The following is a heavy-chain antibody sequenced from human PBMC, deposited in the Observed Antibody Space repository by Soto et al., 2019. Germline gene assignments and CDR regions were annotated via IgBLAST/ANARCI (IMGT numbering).Heavy chain of an antibody. CDR3: ARGEDGIVVVPAAGPTNWFDP. CDR2: IYYSGST. Sequence: QVQLQESGPGLVKPSQTLSLTCTVSGGSISSGGYYWSWIRQHPGKGLEWIGYIYYSGSTYYNPCLQSRGTVAVDTSKNQFSLKLSSVTAADTAVYYCARGEDGIVVVPAAGPTNWFDPWGQGTLVTVSS. J-gene: IGHJ5*02. D-gene: IGHD2-2*01. CDR1: GGSISSGGYY. V-gene: IGHV4-31*03.